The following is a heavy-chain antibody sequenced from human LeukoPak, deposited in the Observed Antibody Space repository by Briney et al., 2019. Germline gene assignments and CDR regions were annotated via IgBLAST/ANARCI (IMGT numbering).Heavy chain of an antibody. Sequence: GSLRLSCAASGFTFSSYWMSWVRQAPGKGLEWVANIKQDGSEKYYVDSVKGRFTISRGNAKNSLYLQMNSLRAEDTAVYYCAVESGSYSGFDYWGQGTLVTVSS. CDR3: AVESGSYSGFDY. D-gene: IGHD1-26*01. V-gene: IGHV3-7*01. CDR2: IKQDGSEK. J-gene: IGHJ4*02. CDR1: GFTFSSYW.